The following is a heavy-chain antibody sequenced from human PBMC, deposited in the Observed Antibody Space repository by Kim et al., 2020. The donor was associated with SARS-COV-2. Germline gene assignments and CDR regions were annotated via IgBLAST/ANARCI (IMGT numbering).Heavy chain of an antibody. CDR1: GGSFSGYY. J-gene: IGHJ5*02. Sequence: SKTLSLTCAVYGGSFSGYYWSWIRQPPGKGLEWIGEINHSGSTNYNPSLKSRVTISVDTSKNQFSLKLSSVTAADTAVYYCARGGRYYYDSSGYYPRRTYNWFDPWGQGTLVTVSS. CDR2: INHSGST. V-gene: IGHV4-34*01. CDR3: ARGGRYYYDSSGYYPRRTYNWFDP. D-gene: IGHD3-22*01.